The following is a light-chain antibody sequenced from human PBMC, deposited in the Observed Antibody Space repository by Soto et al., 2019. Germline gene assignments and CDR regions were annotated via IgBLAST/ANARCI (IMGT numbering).Light chain of an antibody. V-gene: IGLV2-8*01. Sequence: QSVLTQPPSPSGSPGQSVTISCTGNSSEVGGYNYVSWYQQHPGKAPKLMIYEVSKRPSGVPDRFSGSKSGNTASLTVSGLQAEDEADYYCSSYAGSNNFGVFGTGTKVTVL. CDR3: SSYAGSNNFGV. CDR2: EVS. J-gene: IGLJ1*01. CDR1: SSEVGGYNY.